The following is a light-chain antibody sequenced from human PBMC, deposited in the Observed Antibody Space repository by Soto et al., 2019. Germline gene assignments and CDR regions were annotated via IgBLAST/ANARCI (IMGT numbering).Light chain of an antibody. CDR3: QQSYSSPPT. V-gene: IGKV3-20*01. J-gene: IGKJ1*01. Sequence: EIVLTQSPGTLSLSPGERATLSCSASQSFSSSYLAWYQQKPGQAPRLLIYGASSRATGIPDRFSGSGSGTDFTLTISRLEPEDFATYYCQQSYSSPPTFGQGTKVDIK. CDR2: GAS. CDR1: QSFSSSY.